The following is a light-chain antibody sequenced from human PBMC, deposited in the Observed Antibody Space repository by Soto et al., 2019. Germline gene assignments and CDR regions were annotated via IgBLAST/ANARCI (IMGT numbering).Light chain of an antibody. CDR1: QSIGNY. V-gene: IGKV1-39*01. CDR2: AAS. J-gene: IGKJ1*01. Sequence: DIPMTQSPSSLSASVGDRVTITCRASQSIGNYLSWFQQQPGKAPKLLMYAASTLQPGVPSRFSGSGSGTEFTLTIRSLQPEDFATYYCQQSYFSPWTFGQGTKVEIK. CDR3: QQSYFSPWT.